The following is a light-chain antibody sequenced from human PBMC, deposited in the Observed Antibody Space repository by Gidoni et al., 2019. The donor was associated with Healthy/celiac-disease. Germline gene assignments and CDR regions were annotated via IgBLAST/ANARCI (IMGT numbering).Light chain of an antibody. CDR3: QQYGSSPKFT. CDR1: QSVSSSY. Sequence: EIVLTQSPGTLSLSPGERATLSCRASQSVSSSYLAWYQQKPGQAPRLLIYGASSRAPGIPDRFSGSGSGTDFTLTISRLEPEDFAVYYCQQYGSSPKFTFXPXTKVDIK. V-gene: IGKV3-20*01. J-gene: IGKJ3*01. CDR2: GAS.